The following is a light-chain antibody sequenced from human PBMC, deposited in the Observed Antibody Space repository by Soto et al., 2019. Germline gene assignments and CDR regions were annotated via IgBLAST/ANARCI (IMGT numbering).Light chain of an antibody. CDR2: TAP. V-gene: IGKV1-5*03. CDR3: QQYSSYSWT. Sequence: DIQMTQSPSTLSASVGDRVTITCRASQSISTWLAWYQQKPGEAPKLLIYTAPSLESGVPSRFSGGGSGTEFTLTISSLQPDDFATYFCQQYSSYSWTFGQGTMVEVK. J-gene: IGKJ1*01. CDR1: QSISTW.